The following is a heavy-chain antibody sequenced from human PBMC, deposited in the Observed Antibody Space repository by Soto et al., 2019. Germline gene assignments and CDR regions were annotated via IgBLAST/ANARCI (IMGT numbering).Heavy chain of an antibody. Sequence: GGSLRLSCAASGFTFSSYSMNWVRQAPGKGLEWVSDISSSSSTIYYADSVKGRFTISRDNSKNTLYLQMNSLRAEDTAVYYCAKGGGYSGYDYVSYYYYMEVWGKGTTVTVSS. D-gene: IGHD5-12*01. J-gene: IGHJ6*03. V-gene: IGHV3-48*01. CDR2: ISSSSSTI. CDR1: GFTFSSYS. CDR3: AKGGGYSGYDYVSYYYYMEV.